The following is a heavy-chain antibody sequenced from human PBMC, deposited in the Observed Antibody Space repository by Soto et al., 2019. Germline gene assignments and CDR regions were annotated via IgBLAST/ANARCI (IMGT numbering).Heavy chain of an antibody. CDR2: INSSNNYK. D-gene: IGHD3-9*01. J-gene: IGHJ4*02. Sequence: GGSLRLSCAAPGFTFSNYSMNWVPQAPGKGLEWVSTINSSNNYKYYADSLKGRFTISRDNAKNSLYLQMNSLIAEDTAVYYCARKYYDILTGYYDYWGQGTLVTVSS. V-gene: IGHV3-21*01. CDR1: GFTFSNYS. CDR3: ARKYYDILTGYYDY.